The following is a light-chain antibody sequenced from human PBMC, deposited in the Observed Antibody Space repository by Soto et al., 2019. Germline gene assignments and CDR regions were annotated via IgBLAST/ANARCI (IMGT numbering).Light chain of an antibody. Sequence: QSVLTQPPSASGAPGQRVTISCSGSSSNIGSNYVYWYQQFPGTAPKRLIYSNSQRPSGVPDRFSGSKSGTSASLAISGLRSEDEADYYCSAWDDSLSGVVFGGGTKLTVL. CDR3: SAWDDSLSGVV. CDR1: SSNIGSNY. V-gene: IGLV1-47*02. J-gene: IGLJ2*01. CDR2: SNS.